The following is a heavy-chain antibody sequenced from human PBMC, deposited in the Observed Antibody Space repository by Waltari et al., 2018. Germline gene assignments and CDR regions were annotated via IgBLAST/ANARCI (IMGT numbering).Heavy chain of an antibody. V-gene: IGHV4-38-2*01. CDR2: VYHFGSS. CDR3: ARHESAHYGGFDS. CDR1: GDSITSASY. J-gene: IGHJ4*02. D-gene: IGHD4-17*01. Sequence: QVQLQESGPGLVKPSETLSLTCAVSGDSITSASYWGWIRQPPGKGLEWIGYVYHFGSSSYNPSLKSRVTMSVDTSKRQFSLNLSSVTAADTAVYYCARHESAHYGGFDSWGRGTL.